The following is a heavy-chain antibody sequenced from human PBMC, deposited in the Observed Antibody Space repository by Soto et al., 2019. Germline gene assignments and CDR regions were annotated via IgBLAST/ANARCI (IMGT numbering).Heavy chain of an antibody. D-gene: IGHD6-19*01. CDR1: GFTFSSYW. V-gene: IGHV3-7*01. CDR3: ARECPHEPYSSGQTGYYYYYMDV. J-gene: IGHJ6*03. CDR2: IKQDGSEK. Sequence: GGSLRLSCAASGFTFSSYWMSWVRQAPGKGLEWVANIKQDGSEKYYVDSVKGRFTISRDNAKNSLYLQMNSLRAEDTAVYYCARECPHEPYSSGQTGYYYYYMDVWGKGTTVTVSS.